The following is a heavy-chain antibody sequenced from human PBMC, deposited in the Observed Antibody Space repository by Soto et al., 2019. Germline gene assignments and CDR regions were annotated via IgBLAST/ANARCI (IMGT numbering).Heavy chain of an antibody. Sequence: QVQLVQSGAEVKKPGSSVKVSCKASGGTFSSYAISWVRQAPGQGLEWMGGIIPSFGTANYAHKFQRRVTITADESTSTAYMELGSLRSEDTAVYYCARGVAAAVEANWFDPWGQGTLVNVSS. CDR2: IIPSFGTA. CDR1: GGTFSSYA. D-gene: IGHD6-13*01. J-gene: IGHJ5*02. CDR3: ARGVAAAVEANWFDP. V-gene: IGHV1-69*01.